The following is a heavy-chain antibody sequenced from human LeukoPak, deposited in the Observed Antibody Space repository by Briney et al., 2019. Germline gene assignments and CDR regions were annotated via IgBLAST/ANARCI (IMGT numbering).Heavy chain of an antibody. CDR1: GFTFSSYG. CDR3: ARGNIVVVPAAPYNWFDP. CDR2: IWYDGSNK. V-gene: IGHV3-33*01. D-gene: IGHD2-2*01. J-gene: IGHJ5*02. Sequence: GGSLRLSGAASGFTFSSYGMHWVRQAPGKGLEWVAVIWYDGSNKYYADSVKGRFTISRDNSKNTLYLQMNSLRAEDTAVYYCARGNIVVVPAAPYNWFDPWGQGTLVTVSS.